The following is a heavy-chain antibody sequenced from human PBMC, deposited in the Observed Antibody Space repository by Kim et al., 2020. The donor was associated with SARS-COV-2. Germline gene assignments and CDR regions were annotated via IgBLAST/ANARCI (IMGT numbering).Heavy chain of an antibody. J-gene: IGHJ4*02. CDR3: ARATMVRGVIINFDY. CDR2: IYPGDSDT. V-gene: IGHV5-51*01. Sequence: GESLKISCKGSGYSFTSYWIGWVRQMPGKGLEWMGIIYPGDSDTRYSPSFQGQVTISADKSISTAYLQWSSLKASDTAMYYCARATMVRGVIINFDYWGQGTLVTVSS. CDR1: GYSFTSYW. D-gene: IGHD3-10*01.